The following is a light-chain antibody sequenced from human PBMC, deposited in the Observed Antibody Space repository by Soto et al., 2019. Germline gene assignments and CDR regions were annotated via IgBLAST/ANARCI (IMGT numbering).Light chain of an antibody. J-gene: IGKJ1*01. CDR3: QQYNSYPWT. CDR1: QSISSW. Sequence: DIQMTQSPSTLSASVGDRVTITCLASQSISSWLAWYQQKPGKAPKLLIYKASSLESGVPSRFSGSGSGTEFTLTISSLQPDDFETYYCQQYNSYPWTFGQGTMVDIK. V-gene: IGKV1-5*03. CDR2: KAS.